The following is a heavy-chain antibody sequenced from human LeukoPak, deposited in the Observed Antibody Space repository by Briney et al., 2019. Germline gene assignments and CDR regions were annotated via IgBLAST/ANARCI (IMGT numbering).Heavy chain of an antibody. J-gene: IGHJ6*02. CDR2: ISYDGSNK. CDR1: GFTFSSYG. CDR3: ARDRGNPIVGYCSGGSCYPPQYDYGMDV. Sequence: PGGSLRLSCAASGFTFSSYGMHWVRQAPGKGLEWVAVISYDGSNKYYADSVKGRFTISRDNSKNTLYLQMNSLRAEDTAVYYCARDRGNPIVGYCSGGSCYPPQYDYGMDVWGQGTTVTVSS. V-gene: IGHV3-30*03. D-gene: IGHD2-15*01.